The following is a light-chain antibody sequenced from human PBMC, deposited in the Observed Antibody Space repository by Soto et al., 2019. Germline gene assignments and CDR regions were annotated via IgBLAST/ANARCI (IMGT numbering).Light chain of an antibody. J-gene: IGLJ2*01. CDR1: TSDVGGYNY. Sequence: QSALTQPASVSGSPGQSITISCTGTTSDVGGYNYVSWYQQHPGKAPKLMICEVSNRPSGVSNRFSGSNSGNTASLTISGLQAEDEADYYCSSYTSSGTLVVFGGGTKLTVL. CDR2: EVS. CDR3: SSYTSSGTLVV. V-gene: IGLV2-14*01.